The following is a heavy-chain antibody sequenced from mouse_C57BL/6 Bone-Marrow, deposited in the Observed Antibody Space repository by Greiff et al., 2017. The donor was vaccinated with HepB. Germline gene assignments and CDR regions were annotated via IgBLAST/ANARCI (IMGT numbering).Heavy chain of an antibody. J-gene: IGHJ3*01. CDR1: GFNIKDDY. CDR3: TPMVTPWFAY. D-gene: IGHD2-3*01. V-gene: IGHV14-4*01. Sequence: VQLQQSGAELVRPGASVKLSCTASGFNIKDDYMHWVKQRPEQGLEWIGWIDPENGDTEYASKFQGKATITADTSSNTAYLQLSSLTSEDTAVYYCTPMVTPWFAYWGQGTRVTVSA. CDR2: IDPENGDT.